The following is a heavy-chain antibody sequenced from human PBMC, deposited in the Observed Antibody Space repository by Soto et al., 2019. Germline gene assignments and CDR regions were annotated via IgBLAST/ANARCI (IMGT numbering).Heavy chain of an antibody. CDR2: IDPSDSYT. D-gene: IGHD7-27*01. V-gene: IGHV5-10-1*01. CDR3: ASTRLGSYYYYGMDV. J-gene: IGHJ6*02. Sequence: GESLKISCKGSGYSFTSYWISWVRQMPGKGLEWMGRIDPSDSYTNYSPSFQGHVTISADKSISTAYLQWSSLKASDTAMCYCASTRLGSYYYYGMDVWGQGTTVTVSS. CDR1: GYSFTSYW.